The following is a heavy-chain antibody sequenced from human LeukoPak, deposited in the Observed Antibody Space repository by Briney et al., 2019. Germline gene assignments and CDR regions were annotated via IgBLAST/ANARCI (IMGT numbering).Heavy chain of an antibody. CDR2: IKQDGSEE. CDR1: GFTFDTYW. Sequence: GGSLRLSCAASGFTFDTYWMSWVRQAPGKGLEWVANIKQDGSEEYYEDSVGGRFTISRDNAKNSLYLQMNSLRAEDTAMYYCSNGIYSSSYWGQGTLVTVSS. D-gene: IGHD6-6*01. V-gene: IGHV3-7*01. J-gene: IGHJ4*02. CDR3: SNGIYSSSY.